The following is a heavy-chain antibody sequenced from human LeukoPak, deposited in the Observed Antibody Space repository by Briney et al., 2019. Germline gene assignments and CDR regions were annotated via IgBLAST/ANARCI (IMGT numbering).Heavy chain of an antibody. CDR1: GFTFSSYR. CDR2: INQDGSAK. CDR3: AKEEYYYGSGSTNYFDY. J-gene: IGHJ4*02. V-gene: IGHV3-7*01. Sequence: GGSLRLSCAASGFTFSSYRMSWVRQAPGKGLEWVANINQDGSAKYYVDSVKGRFTISRDNAKNSLYLQMNSLRAEDTAVYYCAKEEYYYGSGSTNYFDYWGQGTLVTVSS. D-gene: IGHD3-10*01.